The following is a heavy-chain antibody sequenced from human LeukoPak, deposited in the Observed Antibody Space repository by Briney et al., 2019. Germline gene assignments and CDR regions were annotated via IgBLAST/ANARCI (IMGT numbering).Heavy chain of an antibody. V-gene: IGHV3-23*01. D-gene: IGHD3-10*01. J-gene: IGHJ6*04. CDR2: ISGSGGRT. CDR3: AKDLLLWFGIKGDYGMDV. Sequence: GGSLRLSCAASGFTFSSYAMNWVRQAPGEGLEWVWGISGSGGRTYYADSVKGRFTISRDNSKNTLYLQMNSLRAEDMAVYYCAKDLLLWFGIKGDYGMDVWGKGTTVTVSS. CDR1: GFTFSSYA.